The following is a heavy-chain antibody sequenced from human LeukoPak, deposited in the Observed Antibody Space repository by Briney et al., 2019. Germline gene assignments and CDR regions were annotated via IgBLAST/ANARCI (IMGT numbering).Heavy chain of an antibody. CDR2: IIPIFYTA. CDR3: ASEGIAVAGTFDY. J-gene: IGHJ4*02. V-gene: IGHV1-69*05. Sequence: SVTVSCKASVCTFSSYAISWLRQAPGQGLEWMGGIIPIFYTANYAQKFQGRVTITTDESTSTAYMELSSLRSEDTAVYYCASEGIAVAGTFDYWGQGTLVTVSS. CDR1: VCTFSSYA. D-gene: IGHD6-19*01.